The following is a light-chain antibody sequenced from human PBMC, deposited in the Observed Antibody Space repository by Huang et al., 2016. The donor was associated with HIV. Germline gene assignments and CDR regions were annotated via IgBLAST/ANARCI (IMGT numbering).Light chain of an antibody. V-gene: IGKV4-1*01. J-gene: IGKJ5*01. Sequence: DIVMTQSPGSLTVSLGERAYINCTFSQPLLSTANNRLYLALYQQKPRQPPKALIYWASTREAGVPERFSGSGSGTDFTLTISSLQAEDVALYYCQQYYSASITFGQGTRVEI. CDR3: QQYYSASIT. CDR2: WAS. CDR1: QPLLSTANNRLY.